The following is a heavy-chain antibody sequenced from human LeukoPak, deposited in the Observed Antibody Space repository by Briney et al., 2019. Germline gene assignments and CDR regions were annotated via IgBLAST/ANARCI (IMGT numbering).Heavy chain of an antibody. CDR2: ISYDGNNK. Sequence: SGGSLRLSCAASGFTFSNYAMQWVRQAPGKGREWVAVISYDGNNKYDADSVKGRFTISRDNSKNTLYLQMNSLRAEDTALYYCAKGFPGSSKVMPFNYYYGMDVWGQGTTVTVSS. V-gene: IGHV3-30-3*01. CDR3: AKGFPGSSKVMPFNYYYGMDV. J-gene: IGHJ6*02. D-gene: IGHD3-10*01. CDR1: GFTFSNYA.